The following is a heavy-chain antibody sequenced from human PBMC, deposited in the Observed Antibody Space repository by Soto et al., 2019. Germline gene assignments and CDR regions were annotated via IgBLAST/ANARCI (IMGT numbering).Heavy chain of an antibody. V-gene: IGHV3-33*01. CDR3: ASIGYSSGWYFDY. Sequence: QVQLVESGGGVVQPGRSLRLSCAASGFTFSSYGMHWVRQAPGKGLEWVAVMWYDGSNKYYADSVKGRFTISRDNSKNTLYLQMNSLRAEDTAVYYCASIGYSSGWYFDYWGQGTLVTVSS. J-gene: IGHJ4*02. CDR1: GFTFSSYG. CDR2: MWYDGSNK. D-gene: IGHD6-19*01.